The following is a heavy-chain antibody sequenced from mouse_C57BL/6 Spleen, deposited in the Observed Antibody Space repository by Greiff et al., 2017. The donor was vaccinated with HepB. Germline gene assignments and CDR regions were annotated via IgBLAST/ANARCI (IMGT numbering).Heavy chain of an antibody. CDR2: INPSSGYT. CDR3: ANTFYGNYGDYYAMDY. Sequence: QVQLKQSGAELAKPGASVKLSCKASGYTFTSYWMHWVKQRPGQGLEWIGYINPSSGYTKYNQKFKDKATLTADKSSSTAYMQLSSLTYEDSAVYYCANTFYGNYGDYYAMDYWGQGTSVTVSS. V-gene: IGHV1-7*01. CDR1: GYTFTSYW. D-gene: IGHD2-1*01. J-gene: IGHJ4*01.